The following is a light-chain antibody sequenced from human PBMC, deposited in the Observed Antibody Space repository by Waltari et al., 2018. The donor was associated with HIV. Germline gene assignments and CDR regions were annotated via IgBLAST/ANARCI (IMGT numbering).Light chain of an antibody. Sequence: SSELTQDPAVSVAVGQTVKITCQGESITYNFASLYQQKPGQAPGLLFYGQDSRPSGVPDRFSGSNSGNTAFLTILGAQAEDEAVYFCNSRDNSASRWVFGAGTKLTV. V-gene: IGLV3-19*01. CDR2: GQD. CDR3: NSRDNSASRWV. CDR1: SITYNF. J-gene: IGLJ3*02.